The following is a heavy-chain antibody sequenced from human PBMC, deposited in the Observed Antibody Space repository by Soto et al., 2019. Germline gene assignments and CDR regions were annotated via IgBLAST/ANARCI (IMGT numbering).Heavy chain of an antibody. CDR2: IYPGDSDT. CDR1: GYSFTSYW. V-gene: IGHV5-51*01. J-gene: IGHJ6*02. Sequence: LGESLKISCKGSGYSFTSYWIGWVRQMPGKGLEWMGIIYPGDSDTRYSPSFQGQVTISADKSISTAYLQWSSLKASDTAMYYCARDRAAAGSYYYYGMDVWGQGTTVTVSS. CDR3: ARDRAAAGSYYYYGMDV. D-gene: IGHD6-13*01.